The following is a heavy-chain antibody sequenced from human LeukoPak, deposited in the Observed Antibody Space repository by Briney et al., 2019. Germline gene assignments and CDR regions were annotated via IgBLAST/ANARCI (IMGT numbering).Heavy chain of an antibody. CDR3: ARVACSSTSCYYYYGMDV. V-gene: IGHV1-69*02. J-gene: IGHJ6*02. D-gene: IGHD2-2*01. CDR2: IIPILGIA. CDR1: GGTFSSYT. Sequence: SVKVSCKAYGGTFSSYTICWVRQAPGQGLEWMGRIIPILGIANYAQKFQGRVTITADKSTSTAYMELSSLRSEDTAVYYCARVACSSTSCYYYYGMDVWGQGTTVTVSS.